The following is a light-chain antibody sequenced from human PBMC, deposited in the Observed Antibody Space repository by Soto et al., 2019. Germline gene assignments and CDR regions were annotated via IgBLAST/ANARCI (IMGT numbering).Light chain of an antibody. CDR3: QQYNSYPWT. J-gene: IGKJ1*01. CDR1: QSISNW. Sequence: DIQMTQSPSTLSASVGDRVTITCRASQSISNWLAWYQQKPGKAPKLLIYDVSRLESGVPSRFSGSGSGTEFTLTISSLPPDDSATYYCQQYNSYPWTFGQGTTVEIK. V-gene: IGKV1-5*01. CDR2: DVS.